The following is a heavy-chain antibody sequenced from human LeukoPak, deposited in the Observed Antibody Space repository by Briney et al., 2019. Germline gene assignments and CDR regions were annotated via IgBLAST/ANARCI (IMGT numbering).Heavy chain of an antibody. Sequence: GGSLRLSCAASGFTFSSYWMNWVRQPPGKGLEWVANIKRDGSEKYYVHSVKGRFTISRDNAKNSLYLQMYSLRAEDTAVYYCARDPSRGYTYGYGDYWGQGTLVTVSS. CDR1: GFTFSSYW. J-gene: IGHJ4*02. D-gene: IGHD5-18*01. CDR3: ARDPSRGYTYGYGDY. V-gene: IGHV3-7*01. CDR2: IKRDGSEK.